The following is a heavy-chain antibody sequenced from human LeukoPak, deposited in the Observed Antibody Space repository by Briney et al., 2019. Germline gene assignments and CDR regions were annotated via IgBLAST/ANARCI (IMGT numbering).Heavy chain of an antibody. V-gene: IGHV3-23*01. D-gene: IGHD3-16*01. CDR2: ISGSGGNT. Sequence: GGSLRLSCAASGFTFSNYAMRWVRQAPGKGLEWVSAISGSGGNTFHADSVQGRFTISRDNAKNTLYLQMNSLRAEDTAVYYCAKEPTFGGGMYFDYWGQGTLVTVSS. CDR1: GFTFSNYA. J-gene: IGHJ4*02. CDR3: AKEPTFGGGMYFDY.